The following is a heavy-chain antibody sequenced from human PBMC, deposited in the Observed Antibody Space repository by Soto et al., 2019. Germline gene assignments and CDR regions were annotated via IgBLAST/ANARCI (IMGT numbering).Heavy chain of an antibody. D-gene: IGHD3-10*01. CDR2: INPIGGST. CDR1: GYTFTSYY. V-gene: IGHV1-46*01. Sequence: ASVKVSCKASGYTFTSYYLHWVRQAPGQGLEWLGIINPIGGSTTYAQKFQDRVTMTRDTSTTTVYMELSSLRSEDTAVYCCARSEQFYGSGSYYANWFDPWGQGTLVTVSS. J-gene: IGHJ5*02. CDR3: ARSEQFYGSGSYYANWFDP.